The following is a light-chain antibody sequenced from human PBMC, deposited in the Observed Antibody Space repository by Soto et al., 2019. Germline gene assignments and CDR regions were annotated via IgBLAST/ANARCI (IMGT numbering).Light chain of an antibody. V-gene: IGLV2-23*01. Sequence: QSVLTRPASVSGSPGRSIAISGTGTSTDVGSHKLVSWYQQYPGNAPKLIIFEAYKRPSGVSNRFSGSKSGSTASLTISGLQAEDEADYYCCSNAVGSTYVFGTGTKVTVL. CDR1: STDVGSHKL. CDR2: EAY. CDR3: CSNAVGSTYV. J-gene: IGLJ1*01.